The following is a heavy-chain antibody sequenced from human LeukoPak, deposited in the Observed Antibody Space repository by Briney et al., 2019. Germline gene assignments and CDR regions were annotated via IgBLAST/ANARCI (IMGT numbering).Heavy chain of an antibody. CDR3: ARHHNVGYCSSTSCYPFDY. J-gene: IGHJ4*02. Sequence: PSETLSLTCAVYGGSFSGYYWSWIRQPPGKGLEWIEEINHSGSTNYNPSLKSRVTISVDTSKNQFSLKLSSVTAADTAVYYCARHHNVGYCSSTSCYPFDYWGQGTLVTVSS. CDR2: INHSGST. CDR1: GGSFSGYY. V-gene: IGHV4-34*01. D-gene: IGHD2-2*01.